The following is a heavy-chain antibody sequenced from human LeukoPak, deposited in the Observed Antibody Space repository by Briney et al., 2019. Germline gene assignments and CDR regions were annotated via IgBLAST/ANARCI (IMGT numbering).Heavy chain of an antibody. CDR1: GGSISSSNW. Sequence: PSGTLSLTCAVSGGSISSSNWWSWVRQPPGKGLEWIGEIYHSGSTNYNPSLKSRVTISVDKSKNQFSLKLSSVTAADTAVYYCARGGKPGSSGYDWRNDQYYYSMDVWGKGTTVAISS. J-gene: IGHJ6*03. V-gene: IGHV4-4*02. CDR2: IYHSGST. CDR3: ARGGKPGSSGYDWRNDQYYYSMDV. D-gene: IGHD5-12*01.